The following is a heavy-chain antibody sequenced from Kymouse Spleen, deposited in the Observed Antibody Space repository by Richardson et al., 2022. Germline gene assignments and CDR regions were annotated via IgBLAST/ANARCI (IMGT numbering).Heavy chain of an antibody. V-gene: IGHV4-34*01. Sequence: QVQLQQWGAGLLKPSETLSLTCAVYGGSFSGYYWSWIRQPPGKGLEWIGEINHSGSTNYNPSLKSRVTISVDTSKNQFSLKLSSVTAADTAVYYCARITGTTDFDYWGQGTLVTVSS. CDR2: INHSGST. D-gene: IGHD1-7*01. CDR3: ARITGTTDFDY. J-gene: IGHJ4*02. CDR1: GGSFSGYY.